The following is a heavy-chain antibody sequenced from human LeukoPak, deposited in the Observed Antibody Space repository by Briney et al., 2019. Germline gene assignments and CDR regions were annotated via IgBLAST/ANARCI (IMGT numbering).Heavy chain of an antibody. D-gene: IGHD3-16*02. V-gene: IGHV4-39*01. CDR3: ASISIWETNRSAFDF. J-gene: IGHJ4*02. Sequence: PSETLSLTCTVSGASITSGNYYWAWIRQPPGKGLEWIGSISFTESTYYNPSLKTRVTISVDTSNNQFSLNLRSVIAADTSFYYCASISIWETNRSAFDFWGQGTLVTVSS. CDR2: ISFTEST. CDR1: GASITSGNYY.